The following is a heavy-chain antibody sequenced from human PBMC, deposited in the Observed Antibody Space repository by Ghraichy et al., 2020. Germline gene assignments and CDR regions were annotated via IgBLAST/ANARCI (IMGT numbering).Heavy chain of an antibody. Sequence: GSLRLSCAASGFTFSDYYMHWVRQVPGQGLVWVSRVNGDGTTTHYADSVKGRFTISRDNAKNALYLQMNSLRADDTAVYYCARSTSGTFNMWGQGTLVTVSS. D-gene: IGHD5/OR15-5a*01. CDR3: ARSTSGTFNM. CDR1: GFTFSDYY. J-gene: IGHJ3*02. V-gene: IGHV3-74*01. CDR2: VNGDGTTT.